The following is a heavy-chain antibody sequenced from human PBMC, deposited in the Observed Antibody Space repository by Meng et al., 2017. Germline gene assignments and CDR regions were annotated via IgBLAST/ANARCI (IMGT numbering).Heavy chain of an antibody. V-gene: IGHV3-7*01. J-gene: IGHJ4*02. D-gene: IGHD3-22*01. Sequence: GESLKISCAASGFTFSSYWMSWVRQAPGKGLEWVANIKQDGSEKYYVDSVKGRFTISRDNAKNSLYLQMNSLRAEDTAVYYCARELGNYYDSSGYYPFDYWGQGTLVTVSS. CDR3: ARELGNYYDSSGYYPFDY. CDR1: GFTFSSYW. CDR2: IKQDGSEK.